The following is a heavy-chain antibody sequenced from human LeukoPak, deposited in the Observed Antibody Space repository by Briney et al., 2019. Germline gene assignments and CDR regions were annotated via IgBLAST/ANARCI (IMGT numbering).Heavy chain of an antibody. CDR1: GFTFSTYG. Sequence: GGSLRLSCVASGFTFSTYGMHWVRQAPGRGLEWVAVVSYDGSNKYYADSVKGRFTISRDNSMDTLYLQMNSLRTEDTAVYYCAKDTDDSSGYFSTYFEYWGQGTLVTVSS. CDR3: AKDTDDSSGYFSTYFEY. V-gene: IGHV3-30*18. J-gene: IGHJ4*02. D-gene: IGHD3-22*01. CDR2: VSYDGSNK.